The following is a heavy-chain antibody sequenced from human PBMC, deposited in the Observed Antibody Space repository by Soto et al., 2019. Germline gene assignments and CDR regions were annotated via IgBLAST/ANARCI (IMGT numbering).Heavy chain of an antibody. Sequence: QVQLQESGPGLVKPSQTLSLTCTVSGGSISSGGYYWSWIRQHPGKGLEWIGYIYYSGSTYYNPSLKGRVAISVDTSKHQFSLKLSSVTAADTAVYYCATLTSLGYCSGDSCSDYWGQGTLVTVSS. CDR2: IYYSGST. CDR1: GGSISSGGYY. D-gene: IGHD2-15*01. J-gene: IGHJ4*02. CDR3: ATLTSLGYCSGDSCSDY. V-gene: IGHV4-31*03.